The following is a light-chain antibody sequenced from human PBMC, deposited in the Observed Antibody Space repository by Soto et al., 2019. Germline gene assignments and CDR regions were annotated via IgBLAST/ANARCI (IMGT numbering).Light chain of an antibody. J-gene: IGKJ3*01. CDR2: KIS. V-gene: IGKV2-24*01. Sequence: DIVMTQTPLSLPVTLGQPASISCRSSQSLVHSEGNTYLSWLQQRAGQPPRLLFDKISNRLSGVPDRFSGSGAGTDFTLKISRVEAEDVGVYYCMQATQPFTFGPGTKVDIK. CDR1: QSLVHSEGNTY. CDR3: MQATQPFT.